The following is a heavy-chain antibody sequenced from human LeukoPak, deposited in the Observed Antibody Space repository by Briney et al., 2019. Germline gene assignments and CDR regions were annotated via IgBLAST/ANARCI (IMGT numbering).Heavy chain of an antibody. CDR2: MNPNSGNT. J-gene: IGHJ6*03. CDR1: GYTFTSYD. Sequence: ASVKVSCKASGYTFTSYDINWVRQATGQGLEWMGWMNPNSGNTGYAQKFQGRVTITRNTSISTAYMELSSLRSEDTAVYYCARGGDYYGSGSPMARFYYYYYYVDVWGKGTAVTVSS. D-gene: IGHD3-10*01. V-gene: IGHV1-8*03. CDR3: ARGGDYYGSGSPMARFYYYYYYVDV.